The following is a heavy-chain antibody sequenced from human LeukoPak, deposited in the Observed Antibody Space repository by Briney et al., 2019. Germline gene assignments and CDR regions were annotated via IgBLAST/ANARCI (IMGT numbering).Heavy chain of an antibody. Sequence: GGSLRLSCAASGFTFSSYAMSWVRQAPGKGLEWVSAISGSGGSTYYADSVKGRFAVSRDNSKNTLYLQMNSLRAEDTAVYYCAKNPYAVAASYFDYWGQGTLVTVSS. V-gene: IGHV3-23*01. CDR3: AKNPYAVAASYFDY. CDR2: ISGSGGST. CDR1: GFTFSSYA. D-gene: IGHD6-19*01. J-gene: IGHJ4*02.